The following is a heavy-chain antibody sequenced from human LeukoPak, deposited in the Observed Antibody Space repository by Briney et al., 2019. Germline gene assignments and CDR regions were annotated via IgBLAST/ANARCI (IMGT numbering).Heavy chain of an antibody. CDR3: ARRVWFGESSHWSFDL. V-gene: IGHV4-34*01. CDR2: INHSGST. Sequence: KPSETLSLTCAVYGGSFSGYYWSWIRQPPGKGLEWIGEINHSGSTSYNPSLKSRVTISINTSKNQFSLKPSSVTAADTAVFYCARRVWFGESSHWSFDLWGRGTLVTVSS. J-gene: IGHJ2*01. CDR1: GGSFSGYY. D-gene: IGHD3-10*01.